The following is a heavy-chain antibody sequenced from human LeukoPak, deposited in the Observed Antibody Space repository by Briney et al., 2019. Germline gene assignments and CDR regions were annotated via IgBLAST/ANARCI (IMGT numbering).Heavy chain of an antibody. CDR2: IYHSGST. V-gene: IGHV4-38-2*02. J-gene: IGHJ3*02. D-gene: IGHD4-17*01. CDR3: ARGAPPNDYGDYGAAFDI. Sequence: SETLSLTCIVSGYSISSGCYWGWIRQPPGKGLEWIGSIYHSGSTYYNPPLKSRVTISVDTSKNQFSLKLSSVTAADTAVYYCARGAPPNDYGDYGAAFDIWGQGTMVTVSS. CDR1: GYSISSGCY.